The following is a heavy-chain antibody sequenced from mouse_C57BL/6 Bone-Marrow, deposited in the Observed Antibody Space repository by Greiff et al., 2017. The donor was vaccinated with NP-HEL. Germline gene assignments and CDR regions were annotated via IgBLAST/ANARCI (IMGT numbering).Heavy chain of an antibody. CDR3: TGGGLRRGYYFDY. J-gene: IGHJ2*01. Sequence: VQLQQSGAELVRPGASVTLSCKASGYTFTDYEMHWVKQTPVHGLEWIGAIDPETGGTAYNQKFKGKAILTAGKSSSTDYMELRSLTSEDSAVYYCTGGGLRRGYYFDYWGQGTTLTVSS. D-gene: IGHD2-4*01. CDR2: IDPETGGT. V-gene: IGHV1-15*01. CDR1: GYTFTDYE.